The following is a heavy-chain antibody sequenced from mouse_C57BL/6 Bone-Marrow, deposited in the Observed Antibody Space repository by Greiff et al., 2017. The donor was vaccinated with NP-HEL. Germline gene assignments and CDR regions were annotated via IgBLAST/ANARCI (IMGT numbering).Heavy chain of an antibody. D-gene: IGHD1-1*01. CDR3: ARDYYGRGDAMDY. CDR2: IYPRDGST. Sequence: QVQLQQSGPELVKPGASVKLSCKASVYTFTSYDINWVKQRPGQGLEWIGWIYPRDGSTKYNEKFKGKATLTVDTSSSTAYMELHSLTSEDSAVYFCARDYYGRGDAMDYWGQGTSVTVSS. V-gene: IGHV1-85*01. J-gene: IGHJ4*01. CDR1: VYTFTSYD.